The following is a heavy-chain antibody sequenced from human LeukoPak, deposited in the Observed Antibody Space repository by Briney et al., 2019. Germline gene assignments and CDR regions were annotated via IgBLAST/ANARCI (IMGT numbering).Heavy chain of an antibody. CDR1: GGSVSSGSYY. CDR2: IYYSGST. J-gene: IGHJ4*02. V-gene: IGHV4-61*01. Sequence: PSETLSLTCTVSGGSVSSGSYYWSWIRQPPGKGLEWIGYIYYSGSTNYNPSLKSRVTISVDTSKNQFSPKLSSVTAADTAVYYCARDSRYSSGRFFDYWGQGTLVTVSS. D-gene: IGHD6-19*01. CDR3: ARDSRYSSGRFFDY.